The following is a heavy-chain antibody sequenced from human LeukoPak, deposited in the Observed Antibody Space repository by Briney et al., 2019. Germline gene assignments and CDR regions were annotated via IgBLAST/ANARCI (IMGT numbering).Heavy chain of an antibody. Sequence: GEPLKISCKGSEYSFTSHWIGWGRRIPGKGLEWMGGTYPGDSDTRYSRSFQGQLTISADHSIRTAYLQWNRLKASDTAKYYCATNIQRYCSGGSCYSNWYFDLWGRSNLVTVSS. D-gene: IGHD2-15*01. CDR3: ATNIQRYCSGGSCYSNWYFDL. J-gene: IGHJ2*01. CDR1: EYSFTSHW. CDR2: TYPGDSDT. V-gene: IGHV5-51*01.